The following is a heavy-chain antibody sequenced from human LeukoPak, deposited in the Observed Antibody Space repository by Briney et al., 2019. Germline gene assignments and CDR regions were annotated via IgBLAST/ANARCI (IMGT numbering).Heavy chain of an antibody. CDR1: VYTFITDY. CDR3: ARDKSRGSFYS. J-gene: IGHJ4*02. V-gene: IGHV1-46*04. CDR2: DSPTGDTT. Sequence: ASVSVSFTSSVYTFITDYIHWVRQAHGQGPGWVGVDSPTGDTTTYAQDLQGRVTMTSDTSTSTVYMELSRLTFEDTAMYYCARDKSRGSFYSWGQGTLVTVSS. D-gene: IGHD2-2*01.